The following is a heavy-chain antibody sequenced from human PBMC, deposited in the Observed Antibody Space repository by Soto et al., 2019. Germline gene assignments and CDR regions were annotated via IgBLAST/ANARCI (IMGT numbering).Heavy chain of an antibody. CDR3: ARAPPPYSNFDY. Sequence: GGSLRLSCAASGFTFSSYWMHWVHQAPGKGLVWVSRINSDGSSTSYADSVKGRFTISRDNAKNTLYLQMNSLRAEDTAVYYCARAPPPYSNFDYWGQGTLVTVSS. CDR2: INSDGSST. V-gene: IGHV3-74*01. D-gene: IGHD4-4*01. J-gene: IGHJ4*02. CDR1: GFTFSSYW.